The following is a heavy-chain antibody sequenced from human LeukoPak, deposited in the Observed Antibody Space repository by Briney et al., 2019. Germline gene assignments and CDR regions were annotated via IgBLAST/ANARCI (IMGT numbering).Heavy chain of an antibody. Sequence: GGSLRLSCAGSGFSFSNFGMSWVRQAPGKGPEWVSFISGNGGRTDYAESVKGRFTISRDNSKNTLYLQMNSLRDEDTAAYYCARDPNGDYVGTFDMWGRGTMATVSS. CDR1: GFSFSNFG. V-gene: IGHV3-23*01. J-gene: IGHJ3*02. CDR3: ARDPNGDYVGTFDM. CDR2: ISGNGGRT. D-gene: IGHD4-17*01.